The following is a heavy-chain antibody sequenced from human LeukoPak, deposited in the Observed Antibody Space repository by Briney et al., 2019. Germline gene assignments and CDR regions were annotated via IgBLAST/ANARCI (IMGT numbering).Heavy chain of an antibody. CDR1: GFTFSSYA. J-gene: IGHJ4*02. CDR3: TTDTYYYDSSLDY. V-gene: IGHV3-30-3*01. Sequence: GRSLRLSCAASGFTFSSYAMHWVRQAPGKGLEWVAVISYDGSNKYYADSVKGRFTISRDNSKNTLYLQMNSLKTEDTAVYYCTTDTYYYDSSLDYWGQGTLVTVSS. D-gene: IGHD3-22*01. CDR2: ISYDGSNK.